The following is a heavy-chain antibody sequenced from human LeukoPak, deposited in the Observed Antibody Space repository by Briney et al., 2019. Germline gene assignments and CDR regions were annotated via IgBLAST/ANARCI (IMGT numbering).Heavy chain of an antibody. CDR2: IKSKSDGGTT. CDR1: GFTFTDAW. Sequence: PGGSLRLSCAASGFTFTDAWVSWVRQAPGKGLEWVGRIKSKSDGGTTDYAAPVKGRFIISRDDSQYTLYLHMSSLQAEDTAVYYCTTGRYSGKKYFDPWGQGTLVTVSS. CDR3: TTGRYSGKKYFDP. D-gene: IGHD1-26*01. J-gene: IGHJ5*02. V-gene: IGHV3-15*01.